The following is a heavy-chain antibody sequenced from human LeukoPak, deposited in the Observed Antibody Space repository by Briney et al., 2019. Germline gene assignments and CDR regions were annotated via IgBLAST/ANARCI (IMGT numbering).Heavy chain of an antibody. V-gene: IGHV3-48*02. J-gene: IGHJ3*02. D-gene: IGHD1-26*01. CDR1: GFTFNSDR. Sequence: GGSLRLSCVASGFTFNSDRMNWVRQAPGEGLEWVSHIVGSGSTIHYADSVKDRFTVSRDNAKNSLYLQMNSLRDEDTAVYYCAREYSGSYHAFDIWGQGTMVTVSS. CDR3: AREYSGSYHAFDI. CDR2: IVGSGSTI.